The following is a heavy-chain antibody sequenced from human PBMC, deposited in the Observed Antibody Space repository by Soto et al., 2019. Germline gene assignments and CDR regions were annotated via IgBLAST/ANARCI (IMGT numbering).Heavy chain of an antibody. CDR1: GGTFSSYT. D-gene: IGHD2-15*01. Sequence: QVQLVQSGAEVKKPGSSVKVSCKASGGTFSSYTISWVRQAPGQGLEWMGRIIPILGIANYAQKFQGRVTITADKSTSTAYRQVSSLRSEDTAVYYCARGVVVVAATRDWYFDLWGRGTLVTVSS. J-gene: IGHJ2*01. CDR3: ARGVVVVAATRDWYFDL. CDR2: IIPILGIA. V-gene: IGHV1-69*02.